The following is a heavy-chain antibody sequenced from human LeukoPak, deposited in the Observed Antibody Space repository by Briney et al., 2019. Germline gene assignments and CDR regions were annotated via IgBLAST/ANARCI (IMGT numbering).Heavy chain of an antibody. D-gene: IGHD1-7*01. V-gene: IGHV1-2*06. CDR1: GYTFTGYY. J-gene: IGHJ5*02. CDR2: INPNSGGT. CDR3: ARENNWNYFSHLNWFDP. Sequence: GASVKVSCKASGYTFTGYYMHWVRQAPGQGLEWMGRINPNSGGTNYAQKFQGRVTMTRDTSISTAYMELSRLRSDDTAVYYCARENNWNYFSHLNWFDPWGQGTLVTVSS.